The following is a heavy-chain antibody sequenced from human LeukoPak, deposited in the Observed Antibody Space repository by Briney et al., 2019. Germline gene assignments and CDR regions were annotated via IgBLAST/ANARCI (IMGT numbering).Heavy chain of an antibody. CDR3: ARERSADYYYDSSGYYYFDY. J-gene: IGHJ4*02. V-gene: IGHV4-34*01. CDR1: GGSFSGYY. Sequence: SETLSLTCAVYGGSFSGYYWSWIRQPPGKGLEWIGEINHSGSTYYNPSLKSRVTISVDTSKNQFSLKLSSVTAADTAVYYCARERSADYYYDSSGYYYFDYWGQGTLVTVSS. CDR2: INHSGST. D-gene: IGHD3-22*01.